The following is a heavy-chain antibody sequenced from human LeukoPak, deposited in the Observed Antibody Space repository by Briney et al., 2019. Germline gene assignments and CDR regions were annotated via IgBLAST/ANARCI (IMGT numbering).Heavy chain of an antibody. CDR1: GVSISSSNW. D-gene: IGHD5-24*01. V-gene: IGHV4-4*02. J-gene: IGHJ4*02. CDR3: ASYFRDGYNYGFDY. CDR2: IYHSGST. Sequence: PSETLSLTCAVSGVSISSSNWWSWVRQPPGKGLEWIGEIYHSGSTNYNPSLKSRVTISVDKSKNQFSLKLSSVTAADTAVYYCASYFRDGYNYGFDYWGQGTLVTVSS.